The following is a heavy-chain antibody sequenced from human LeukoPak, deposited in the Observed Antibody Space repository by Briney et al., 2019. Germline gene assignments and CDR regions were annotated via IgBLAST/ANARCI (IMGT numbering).Heavy chain of an antibody. Sequence: PGGSLRLSCAVSGFTFSGFWMSWSRQAPGKGLEWVANINKDGGEKYYVDSVKGRFTISRDNAKNSLYLQMNSLRADDTAVYHCTRLGGGSPDLIIVPGANKLKWYDPWGQGTLVTVSS. CDR1: GFTFSGFW. V-gene: IGHV3-7*03. D-gene: IGHD2-2*01. CDR3: TRLGGGSPDLIIVPGANKLKWYDP. CDR2: INKDGGEK. J-gene: IGHJ5*02.